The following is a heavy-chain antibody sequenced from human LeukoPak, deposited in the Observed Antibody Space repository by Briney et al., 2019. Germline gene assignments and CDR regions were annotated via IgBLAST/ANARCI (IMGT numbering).Heavy chain of an antibody. CDR2: ISGYNGNT. D-gene: IGHD6-19*01. V-gene: IGHV1-18*01. CDR1: GYSFTSYG. CDR3: ARETAYRSGWYPDY. Sequence: ASVEVSCKVSGYSFTSYGITWVRQAPGQGLEWMGWISGYNGNTNYAQKFQGRVSMTTDTSTSTAYMEVKSLRSDDTAVYYCARETAYRSGWYPDYWGQGTLVTVSS. J-gene: IGHJ4*02.